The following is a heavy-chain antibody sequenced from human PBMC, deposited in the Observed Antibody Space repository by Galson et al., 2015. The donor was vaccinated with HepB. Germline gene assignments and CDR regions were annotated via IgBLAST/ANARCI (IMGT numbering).Heavy chain of an antibody. J-gene: IGHJ4*02. CDR3: ARDRCGGDCYDDYFDY. D-gene: IGHD2-21*01. CDR2: INTGNGNT. Sequence: SVKVSCKASGYTFTTYGMHWVRQAPGQRLEWMGWINTGNGNTKYPQKFQDRVSITRDTSASSVYMELSSLRSEDTALYYCARDRCGGDCYDDYFDYWGQGTLVTVSS. CDR1: GYTFTTYG. V-gene: IGHV1-3*04.